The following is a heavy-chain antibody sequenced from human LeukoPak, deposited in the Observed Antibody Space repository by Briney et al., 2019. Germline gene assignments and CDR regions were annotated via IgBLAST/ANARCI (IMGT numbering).Heavy chain of an antibody. V-gene: IGHV3-74*01. D-gene: IGHD5-24*01. CDR1: GFSFSSYW. CDR3: TRDRGDGYIYFDY. Sequence: GGSLRLSCAASGFSFSSYWMHWVRQAPGKGLVWVSRINSDGSSTNYADSVKGRFTISRDNAKNTQYLQMNSLRAEDTAVYYCTRDRGDGYIYFDYWGQGTLVTVSS. CDR2: INSDGSST. J-gene: IGHJ4*02.